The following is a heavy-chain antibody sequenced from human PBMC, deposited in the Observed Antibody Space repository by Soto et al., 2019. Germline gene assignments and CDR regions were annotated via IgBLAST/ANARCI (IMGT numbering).Heavy chain of an antibody. Sequence: QITLKESGPTLVKPTQTLTLTCTFSGFSLSTSGVGVGWIRQPPGKALEWLAVIYWDDDKRYSPSLKSRLTITKDTSKPAVVLTMTIIDAVDTATYNCARTGSELLPFDIGVQGTMVTVSS. V-gene: IGHV2-5*02. D-gene: IGHD1-26*01. CDR3: ARTGSELLPFDI. CDR2: IYWDDDK. J-gene: IGHJ3*02. CDR1: GFSLSTSGVG.